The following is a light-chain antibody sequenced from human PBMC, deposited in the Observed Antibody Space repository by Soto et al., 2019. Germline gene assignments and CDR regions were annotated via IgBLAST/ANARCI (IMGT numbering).Light chain of an antibody. CDR3: QQYDNLTRWT. J-gene: IGKJ1*01. CDR2: DAS. V-gene: IGKV1-33*01. Sequence: DIQMTQSPASLSASVGDRVTITCQASQDISNYLNWYQQKPGKAPTLLIYDASNLKTGVPSRFSGSGSGTDFTFTISSLQPEDIATSYCQQYDNLTRWTFGQGTKVEIK. CDR1: QDISNY.